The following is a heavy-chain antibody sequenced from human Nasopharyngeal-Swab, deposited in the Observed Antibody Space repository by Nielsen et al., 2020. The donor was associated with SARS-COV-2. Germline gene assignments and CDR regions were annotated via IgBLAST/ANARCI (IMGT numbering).Heavy chain of an antibody. D-gene: IGHD3-10*01. CDR2: ISGSGGST. CDR1: GFTFSSYA. Sequence: GESLKISCAASGFTFSSYAMSWVRQAPGKGLEWVSAISGSGGSTYYADSVKGRFTISRDNSKSTLYLQMNSLRAEDTAVYYCAKGRGADYWGQGTLVTVSS. CDR3: AKGRGADY. V-gene: IGHV3-23*01. J-gene: IGHJ4*02.